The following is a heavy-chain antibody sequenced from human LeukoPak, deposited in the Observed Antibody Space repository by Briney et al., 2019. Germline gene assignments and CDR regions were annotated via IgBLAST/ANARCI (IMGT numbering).Heavy chain of an antibody. CDR1: GGSISSYY. CDR2: IYYSGST. Sequence: SETLSLTCTVSGGSISSYYWSWIRQHPGKGLEWIGYIYYSGSTYYNPSLKSRVTISVDTSKNQFSLKLSSVTAADTAVYYCARRGITMVQEYAFDTWGQGTMVTVSS. V-gene: IGHV4-59*06. D-gene: IGHD3-10*01. J-gene: IGHJ3*02. CDR3: ARRGITMVQEYAFDT.